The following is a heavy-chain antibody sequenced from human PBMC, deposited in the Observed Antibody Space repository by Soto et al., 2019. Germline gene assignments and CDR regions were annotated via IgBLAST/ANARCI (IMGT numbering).Heavy chain of an antibody. J-gene: IGHJ6*02. CDR3: ARRDSSGWYDHYNYGMDV. Sequence: SDTLSLTCTVARASSRSPNFYCTWICKHPGKGLEWIGHIYYSGSTNYNPSLKSRVTISVDTSKNQFSLKLSSVTAADTAVYYCARRDSSGWYDHYNYGMDVWGQGTTVT. V-gene: IGHV4-61*01. CDR1: RASSRSPNFY. D-gene: IGHD6-19*01. CDR2: IYYSGST.